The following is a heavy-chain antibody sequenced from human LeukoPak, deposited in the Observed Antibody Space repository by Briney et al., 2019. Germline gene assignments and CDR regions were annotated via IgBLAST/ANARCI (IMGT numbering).Heavy chain of an antibody. Sequence: GGSLRLSCAASGFTVSSNYMSWVRQAPRKGLEWISVIYSGGSTYYADSVKGRLTISRDNSKNSLYLQMNSLRAEDTAVYYCARALIGYYFDYWGQGTLVTVSS. CDR1: GFTVSSNY. D-gene: IGHD2-8*01. CDR2: IYSGGST. CDR3: ARALIGYYFDY. V-gene: IGHV3-53*01. J-gene: IGHJ4*02.